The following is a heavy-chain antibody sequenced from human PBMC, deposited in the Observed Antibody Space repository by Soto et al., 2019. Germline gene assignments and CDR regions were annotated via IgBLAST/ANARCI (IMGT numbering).Heavy chain of an antibody. CDR3: ARDPGYCTNGVCPIFDF. D-gene: IGHD2-8*01. Sequence: SETLSLTCTVSGHSVTNYFWSWMRQPPGKGLEWIGHMYHGGRTNYSPSLKSRVTMSLDSSKNQFSLNLSSVTAADTAVYFCARDPGYCTNGVCPIFDFWGQGVLVTVSS. CDR2: MYHGGRT. V-gene: IGHV4-59*02. J-gene: IGHJ4*02. CDR1: GHSVTNYF.